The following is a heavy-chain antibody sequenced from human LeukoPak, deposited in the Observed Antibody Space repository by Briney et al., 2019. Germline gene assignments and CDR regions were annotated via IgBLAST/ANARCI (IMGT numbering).Heavy chain of an antibody. CDR3: ARALSGCILCFDY. Sequence: ASVKVSCKASGYTFTSYGISWVRQAPGQGLEWMGWISAYNGNTNYAQKLQGRVTMTRDNSMSTAYMELSSLSSEDTAVYYCARALSGCILCFDYWGQGTLVTVSS. CDR1: GYTFTSYG. J-gene: IGHJ4*02. V-gene: IGHV1-18*01. D-gene: IGHD6-19*01. CDR2: ISAYNGNT.